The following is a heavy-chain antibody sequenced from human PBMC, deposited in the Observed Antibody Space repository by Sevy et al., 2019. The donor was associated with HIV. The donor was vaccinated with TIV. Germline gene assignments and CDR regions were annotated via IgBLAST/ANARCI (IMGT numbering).Heavy chain of an antibody. CDR3: ARDFLTYSSGCSFPFDY. D-gene: IGHD6-19*01. V-gene: IGHV1-18*01. Sequence: ASVKVSCKASGYTFTSYGISWVRQAPGQGLEWMGWISAYNGNTNYAQKLQGRVTMTTDTSTSTAYMELRSLRSDDTAVYYCARDFLTYSSGCSFPFDYWGQGTLVTVSS. J-gene: IGHJ4*02. CDR2: ISAYNGNT. CDR1: GYTFTSYG.